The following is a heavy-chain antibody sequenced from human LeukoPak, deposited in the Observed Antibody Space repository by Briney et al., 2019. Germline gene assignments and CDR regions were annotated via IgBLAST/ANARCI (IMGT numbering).Heavy chain of an antibody. D-gene: IGHD3-22*01. CDR3: ARAGPSMIDPNAFDI. V-gene: IGHV1-69*05. CDR1: GGTFSSYA. Sequence: GASVKVSCKASGGTFSSYAISWVRQAPGQGLEWMGRIIPIFGTANYAQKFQGRVTITTDESTSTAYMELSSLRSEDTAVYYCARAGPSMIDPNAFDIWGQGTMVTVSS. CDR2: IIPIFGTA. J-gene: IGHJ3*02.